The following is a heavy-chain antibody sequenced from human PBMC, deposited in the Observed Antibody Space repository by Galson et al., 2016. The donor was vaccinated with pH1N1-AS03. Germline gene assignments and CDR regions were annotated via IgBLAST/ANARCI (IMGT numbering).Heavy chain of an antibody. Sequence: SLRLSCAVSQATFSSYGMHWVRQAPGGGLEWVSFISSDGSETYYADSVKGRFTISRDNSKRTLFVQLNSLRRDDTAVYFCARDYAYCNGPSCFNIDDWGQGTLVIVSP. J-gene: IGHJ4*02. D-gene: IGHD2-21*01. CDR3: ARDYAYCNGPSCFNIDD. V-gene: IGHV3-30*03. CDR1: QATFSSYG. CDR2: ISSDGSET.